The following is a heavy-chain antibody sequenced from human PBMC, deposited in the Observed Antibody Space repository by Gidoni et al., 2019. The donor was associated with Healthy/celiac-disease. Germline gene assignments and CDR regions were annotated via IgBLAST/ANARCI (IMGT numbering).Heavy chain of an antibody. Sequence: GQLVQLGAEVKKPVASVNVSCKAAGYTLTSDYMHWVRQAHGQGLEWMGLINPSGGSTSYAQKFQGRVTMTRDTSASTVYMELSSLGSEDTAVYYCARDISGYEGDYWGQGTLVTVSS. J-gene: IGHJ4*02. CDR2: INPSGGST. D-gene: IGHD5-12*01. CDR3: ARDISGYEGDY. V-gene: IGHV1-46*01. CDR1: GYTLTSDY.